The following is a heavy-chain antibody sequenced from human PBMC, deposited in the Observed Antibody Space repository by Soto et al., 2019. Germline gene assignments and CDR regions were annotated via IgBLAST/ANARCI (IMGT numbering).Heavy chain of an antibody. D-gene: IGHD3-22*01. J-gene: IGHJ4*02. CDR2: ITSSSSYI. CDR3: ASGYYDRIGFYFDY. V-gene: IGHV3-21*01. Sequence: GGSLRLSCIDSGFIFNTYGMNWVRLAPGKGPEWVASITSSSSYIYYADSVKGRFTISRDNAKNSLFLQMNSLRAEDTAVYYCASGYYDRIGFYFDYWGQGTQVTVSS. CDR1: GFIFNTYG.